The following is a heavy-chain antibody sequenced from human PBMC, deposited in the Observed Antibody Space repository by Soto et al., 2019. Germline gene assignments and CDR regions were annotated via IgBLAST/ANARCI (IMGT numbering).Heavy chain of an antibody. D-gene: IGHD2-21*02. J-gene: IGHJ4*02. CDR3: ARAPMPVAVTLHENYLDS. CDR2: IIPIFDTT. CDR1: GGTFSNSG. Sequence: SVKVSCKASGGTFSNSGISWVRQAPGQGLEWMGGIIPIFDTTNYAQKLQGRITVIADESTNTVYMELSNLRSADSGVYYCARAPMPVAVTLHENYLDSWGQGTLGTVSS. V-gene: IGHV1-69*13.